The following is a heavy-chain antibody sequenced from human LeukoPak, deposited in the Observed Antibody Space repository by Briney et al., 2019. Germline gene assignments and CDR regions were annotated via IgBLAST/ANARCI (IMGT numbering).Heavy chain of an antibody. D-gene: IGHD1-20*01. CDR2: IIPIFGTA. V-gene: IGHV1-69*05. CDR3: ARGDNWNDVFDY. CDR1: GGTFSSYA. J-gene: IGHJ4*02. Sequence: GASVKVSCKASGGTFSSYAISWVRQAPGQGLEWMGRIIPIFGTANYAQKFQGRVTITTDESTSTAYMELSSLRSEDTAVYYCARGDNWNDVFDYWGQGTLVTVSS.